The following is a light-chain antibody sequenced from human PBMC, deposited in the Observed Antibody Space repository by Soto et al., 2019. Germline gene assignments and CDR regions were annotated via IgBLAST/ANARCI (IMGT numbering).Light chain of an antibody. V-gene: IGKV3-15*01. CDR2: DAS. J-gene: IGKJ4*01. Sequence: EIVMTQSPATLSVSPGERATLSCRASQSVSSNVAWYQQRPGQAPRLLIYDASTRATGIPARFSGSGSGTEFTLTISSLQSEDFAVYYCQQYNQWPLTFGGGTKVDIK. CDR1: QSVSSN. CDR3: QQYNQWPLT.